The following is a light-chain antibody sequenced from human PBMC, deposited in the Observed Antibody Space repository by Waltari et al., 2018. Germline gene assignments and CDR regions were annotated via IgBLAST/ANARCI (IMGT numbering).Light chain of an antibody. V-gene: IGLV3-21*02. CDR2: DDE. CDR3: QVWESSRDHYV. CDR1: NIGSVK. Sequence: SYVVTQPPSVSVAAGQTAQINCGGNNIGSVKVPWYQQRPAQAPDLVVYDDEDRPSGIPERFSGSNSGNTAALTISRVEAGDEADYYCQVWESSRDHYVFGSGTKVTVL. J-gene: IGLJ1*01.